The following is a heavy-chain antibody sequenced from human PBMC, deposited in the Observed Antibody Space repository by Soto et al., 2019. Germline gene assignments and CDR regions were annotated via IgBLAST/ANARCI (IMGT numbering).Heavy chain of an antibody. D-gene: IGHD3-9*01. CDR1: GFTFDDYG. J-gene: IGHJ4*02. CDR2: INWNGGST. CDR3: ARGYYDILTGYFPRFDY. Sequence: GGSLRLSCAASGFTFDDYGMSWVRQAPGKGLEWVSGINWNGGSTGYADSVKGRFTISRDNAKNSLYLQMNSLRAEDTALYYCARGYYDILTGYFPRFDYWGQGTLVTVSS. V-gene: IGHV3-20*04.